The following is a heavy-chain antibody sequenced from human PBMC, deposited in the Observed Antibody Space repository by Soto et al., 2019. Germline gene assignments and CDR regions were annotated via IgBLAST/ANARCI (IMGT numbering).Heavy chain of an antibody. CDR3: TRDLNHDTGP. CDR1: GFTFSDDW. Sequence: EVQLVESGGGLVQPGGSLRLSCAASGFTFSDDWMTWVRQAPGKGLEGVANISPHGSEEYYVDSVKGRFTISRDNAKNSVFLQMNSLRGEDTALYYCTRDLNHDTGPWGQGTQVTVSS. V-gene: IGHV3-7*04. J-gene: IGHJ5*02. CDR2: ISPHGSEE. D-gene: IGHD2-8*02.